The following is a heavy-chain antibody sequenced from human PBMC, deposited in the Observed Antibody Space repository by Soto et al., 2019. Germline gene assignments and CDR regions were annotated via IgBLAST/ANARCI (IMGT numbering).Heavy chain of an antibody. CDR3: AWSRIIGYCISTSCPQAGGMDV. D-gene: IGHD2-2*01. J-gene: IGHJ6*02. V-gene: IGHV1-3*01. CDR2: INAGNGNT. Sequence: ASVKVSCKASGYTFTSYAMHWVRQAPGQRLEWMGWINAGNGNTKYSQKFQGRVTITRDTSASTAYMELSSLRSEDTAVYYCAWSRIIGYCISTSCPQAGGMDVWGQGTTVTVS. CDR1: GYTFTSYA.